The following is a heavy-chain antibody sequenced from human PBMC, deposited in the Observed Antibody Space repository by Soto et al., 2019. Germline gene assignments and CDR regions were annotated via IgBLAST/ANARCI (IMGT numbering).Heavy chain of an antibody. J-gene: IGHJ4*02. CDR2: IDEYGSTI. CDR3: TRDIGGKGAY. Sequence: EVQLVECGGGLVQPGGSLRLSCAASGFTFSSYWMHWVRQVPGKGLLWVSRIDEYGSTINYADSVRGRFTISRDNARNTLYLEMNSLRAEDTALYYCTRDIGGKGAYWGPGTLVTVSS. V-gene: IGHV3-74*01. CDR1: GFTFSSYW. D-gene: IGHD3-10*01.